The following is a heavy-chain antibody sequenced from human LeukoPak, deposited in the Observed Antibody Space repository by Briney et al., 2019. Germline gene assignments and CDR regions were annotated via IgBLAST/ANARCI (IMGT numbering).Heavy chain of an antibody. J-gene: IGHJ4*02. CDR3: AREDRLWFGESAYFDY. V-gene: IGHV3-48*01. D-gene: IGHD3-10*01. CDR1: GFTFSSYT. CDR2: IGTSSTTI. Sequence: GGSLRLSCAASGFTFSSYTMNWVRQPPGKGLEWVSNIGTSSTTIYYADSVKGRFTISRDNAKNSLYLQMNSLRAEDTAVYYCAREDRLWFGESAYFDYWGQGTLVTVSS.